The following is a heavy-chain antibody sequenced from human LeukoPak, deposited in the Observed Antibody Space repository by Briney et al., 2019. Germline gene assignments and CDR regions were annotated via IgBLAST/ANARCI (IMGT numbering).Heavy chain of an antibody. D-gene: IGHD3-3*01. V-gene: IGHV1-69*06. Sequence: ASVKVSCKASGGTFSSYAISWVRQAPGQGLEWMGGIIPIFGTVNYAQKFQGRVTITADKSTSTAYMELSSLRSEDTAVYFCARSLFRFLEWSYRSYYYYYMDVWGKGTTVTVSS. CDR2: IIPIFGTV. J-gene: IGHJ6*03. CDR3: ARSLFRFLEWSYRSYYYYYMDV. CDR1: GGTFSSYA.